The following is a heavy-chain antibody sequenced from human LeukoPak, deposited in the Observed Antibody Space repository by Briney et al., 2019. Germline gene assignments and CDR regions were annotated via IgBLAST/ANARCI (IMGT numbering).Heavy chain of an antibody. V-gene: IGHV3-21*01. J-gene: IGHJ4*02. CDR1: AFTFSSYS. Sequence: GGSLRLSCAASAFTFSSYSMNWVRQAPGKGLEWVSSISSSSSYIYYADSVKGRFTISRDNAKNSLYLQMNSLRAEDTAVYYCARDAPRGSSVDYWGQGTLVTVSS. CDR2: ISSSSSYI. CDR3: ARDAPRGSSVDY. D-gene: IGHD6-13*01.